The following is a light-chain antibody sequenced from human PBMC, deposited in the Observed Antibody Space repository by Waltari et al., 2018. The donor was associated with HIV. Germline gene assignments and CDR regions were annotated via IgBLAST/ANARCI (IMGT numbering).Light chain of an antibody. CDR1: SGSIASNH. J-gene: IGLJ3*02. Sequence: NFMLTQPHSVSESPGKTVTISCTRSSGSIASNHVQWYQQRPGSSPTTVIYEDNPRPSGVPDRFSGSIDSSSNSASLTISGLKTEDEADYYCQSSDSSNWVFGGGTKLTVL. CDR3: QSSDSSNWV. V-gene: IGLV6-57*01. CDR2: EDN.